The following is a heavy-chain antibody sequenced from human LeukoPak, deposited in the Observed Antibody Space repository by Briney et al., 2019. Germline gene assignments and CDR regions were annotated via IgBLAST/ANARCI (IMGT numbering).Heavy chain of an antibody. CDR3: VRIAAAGLDY. D-gene: IGHD6-13*01. V-gene: IGHV1-46*01. CDR1: GYTFTSYY. Sequence: ASVKVPCKASGYTFTSYYMHWVRQAPGQGLEWMGIINPSGGSTSYAQKFQGRVTMTRDTSISTAYMELSRLRSDDTAVYYCVRIAAAGLDYWGQGTLVTVSS. J-gene: IGHJ4*02. CDR2: INPSGGST.